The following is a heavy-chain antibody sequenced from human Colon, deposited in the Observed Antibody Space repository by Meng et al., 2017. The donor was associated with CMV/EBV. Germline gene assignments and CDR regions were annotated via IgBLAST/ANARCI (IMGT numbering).Heavy chain of an antibody. CDR3: ARRGSGSYAFDH. J-gene: IGHJ4*02. V-gene: IGHV2-5*02. CDR1: GFSLDPRGVG. CDR2: IYWDDEK. Sequence: FAGFSLDPRGVGVAWIRQPPGKALEWLALIYWDDEKRYNPSLQNRLTISNDTSKNQVLLTMTNMDPADTATYYCARRGSGSYAFDHWGQGTLVTVSS. D-gene: IGHD1-26*01.